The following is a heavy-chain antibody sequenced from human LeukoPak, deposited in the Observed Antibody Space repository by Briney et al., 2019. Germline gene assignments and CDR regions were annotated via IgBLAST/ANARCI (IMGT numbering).Heavy chain of an antibody. CDR2: INPNSGGT. D-gene: IGHD2-2*01. Sequence: ASVKVSCKASGYTFTGYYMHWVRQAPGQGLEWMGWINPNSGGTNYAQKFQGRVTMTRDTSISTAYMELSRLRSDDTAVYYCATDWIVVVPAATNYYYYYMDVWGKGTTVTVSS. V-gene: IGHV1-2*02. CDR1: GYTFTGYY. J-gene: IGHJ6*03. CDR3: ATDWIVVVPAATNYYYYYMDV.